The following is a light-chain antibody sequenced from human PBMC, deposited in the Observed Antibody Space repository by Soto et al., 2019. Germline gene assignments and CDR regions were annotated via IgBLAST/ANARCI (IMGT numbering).Light chain of an antibody. Sequence: QSALTQPASVSGSPGQSITISCAGSGGDVGHYDLLSWYQQIPGKAPKLIIFEVNRRPSGVSDRFSGFKSGNTASLTISGLQAEDEADSFCCSYAGNGAWVFGGGTKLTVL. CDR3: CSYAGNGAWV. V-gene: IGLV2-23*02. CDR1: GGDVGHYDL. J-gene: IGLJ3*02. CDR2: EVN.